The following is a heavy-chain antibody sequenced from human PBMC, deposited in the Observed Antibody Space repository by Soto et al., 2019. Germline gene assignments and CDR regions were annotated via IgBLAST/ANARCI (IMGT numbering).Heavy chain of an antibody. D-gene: IGHD1-26*01. CDR1: GFTLTAYT. CDR2: INGRSNYK. V-gene: IGHV3-21*01. CDR3: VREDGVVGVSYAFDS. Sequence: GGSLRLSCVASGFTLTAYTMNWVRQAPGTGLEWVSSINGRSNYKYYSDSVKGRFTISRDNTQNSLFLQMSRLGPEDTATYYCVREDGVVGVSYAFDSWGQGNLVTVSS. J-gene: IGHJ4*02.